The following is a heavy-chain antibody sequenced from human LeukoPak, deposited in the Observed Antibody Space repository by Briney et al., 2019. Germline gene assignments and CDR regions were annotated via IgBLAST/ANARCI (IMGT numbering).Heavy chain of an antibody. Sequence: ASVKVSCKASGGTSSSYTISWVRQAPGQGLEWMGRIIPILGIANYAQKFQGRVTITADKSTSTAYMELSSLRSEDTAVYYCARELRWSPFDYWDQGTLVTVSS. CDR3: ARELRWSPFDY. CDR1: GGTSSSYT. J-gene: IGHJ4*02. V-gene: IGHV1-69*04. CDR2: IIPILGIA. D-gene: IGHD4-23*01.